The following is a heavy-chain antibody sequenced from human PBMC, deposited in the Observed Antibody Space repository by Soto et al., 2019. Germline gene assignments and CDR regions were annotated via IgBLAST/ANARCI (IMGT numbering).Heavy chain of an antibody. V-gene: IGHV3-30-3*01. CDR1: GFTFSSYA. CDR3: ARGRSGYGAFDI. D-gene: IGHD3-22*01. Sequence: QVQLVESGGGVVQPGRSLRLSCAASGFTFSSYAMHWVRQAPGKGLEWVAVISYDGSNKYYADSVKGRFTISRDNSKNTLYLQMNSLRAEDTAVYYCARGRSGYGAFDIWGQGTMVTVSS. J-gene: IGHJ3*02. CDR2: ISYDGSNK.